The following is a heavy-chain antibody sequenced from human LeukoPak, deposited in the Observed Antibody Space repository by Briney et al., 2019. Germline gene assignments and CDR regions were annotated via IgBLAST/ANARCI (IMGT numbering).Heavy chain of an antibody. D-gene: IGHD3/OR15-3a*01. V-gene: IGHV3-48*01. CDR2: ISGSSTTI. CDR3: ARDQDWAFDY. J-gene: IGHJ4*02. CDR1: GFSFSSHS. Sequence: GGSLRLSCAASGFSFSSHSMNWVRQAPGKGLEWVSYISGSSTTIDYADSAKGRFIISRDNAKKSLYLQMNNLRAEDTAVYYCARDQDWAFDYWGQGILVTVSS.